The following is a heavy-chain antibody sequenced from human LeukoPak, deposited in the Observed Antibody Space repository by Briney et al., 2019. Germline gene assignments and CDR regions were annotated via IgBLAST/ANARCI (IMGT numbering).Heavy chain of an antibody. Sequence: GGSLRLSCAASGFTFSSYEMNWVRQAPGKGLEWVSYISSSRSTIYYADSVKGRFTISRDSAKNSLYLQMNSLRAEDTAVYYCAREGYDYGAFDIWGQGTMVTVSS. J-gene: IGHJ3*02. CDR3: AREGYDYGAFDI. CDR2: ISSSRSTI. D-gene: IGHD3-22*01. V-gene: IGHV3-48*03. CDR1: GFTFSSYE.